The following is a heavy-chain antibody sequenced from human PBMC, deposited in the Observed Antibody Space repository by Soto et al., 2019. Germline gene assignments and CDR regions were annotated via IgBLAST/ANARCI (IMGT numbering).Heavy chain of an antibody. D-gene: IGHD6-13*01. Sequence: ASVKVSCKASGYTFTSYGISWVRQAPGQGLEWMGWISAYNGNTNYAQKLQGRVTMTTDTSTSTAYMELRSLRSDDTAVYYRARRVLAAAGTNWFDPWGQGTLVTVSS. CDR2: ISAYNGNT. CDR1: GYTFTSYG. J-gene: IGHJ5*02. CDR3: ARRVLAAAGTNWFDP. V-gene: IGHV1-18*01.